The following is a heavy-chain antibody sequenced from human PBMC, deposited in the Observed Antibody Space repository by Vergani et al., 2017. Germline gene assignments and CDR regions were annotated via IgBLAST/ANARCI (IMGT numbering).Heavy chain of an antibody. D-gene: IGHD3-22*01. Sequence: QLQLQESGPGLVKPSGTLSLTCAVSGGSISSSNWWSWVRQPPGKGLEWIGEIYHSGSTNYNPSLKSRVTISVDKSKNQFSLKLSSVTAADTAVYYCARAIKYYYDSSGYNNWFDPWGQGTLVTVSS. J-gene: IGHJ5*02. CDR3: ARAIKYYYDSSGYNNWFDP. CDR2: IYHSGST. CDR1: GGSISSSNW. V-gene: IGHV4-4*02.